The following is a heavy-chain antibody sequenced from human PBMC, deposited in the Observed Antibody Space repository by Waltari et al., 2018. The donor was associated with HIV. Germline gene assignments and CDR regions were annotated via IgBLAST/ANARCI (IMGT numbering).Heavy chain of an antibody. D-gene: IGHD3-22*01. CDR2: IRGSVGST. CDR1: GFTFINYA. V-gene: IGHV3-23*01. J-gene: IGHJ3*02. Sequence: EVQVLESGGGLVQPGGSLRLSCAASGFTFINYAMSWVRQAPRKGRKGVAAIRGSVGSTYYADSVKGRFTVSRDNSKNTLYLQMNSLRAEDTALYYCARYCFDSSGYYGKVPFDTWGQGTMVTVSS. CDR3: ARYCFDSSGYYGKVPFDT.